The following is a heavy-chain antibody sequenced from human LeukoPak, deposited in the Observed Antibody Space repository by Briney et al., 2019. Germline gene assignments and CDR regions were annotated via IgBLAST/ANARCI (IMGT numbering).Heavy chain of an antibody. CDR1: GFTFTLYA. CDR2: ISGRGDNT. D-gene: IGHD4-17*01. CDR3: AKESTVTPGNVNWFDP. V-gene: IGHV3-23*01. J-gene: IGHJ5*02. Sequence: GGSLTLSCAASGFTFTLYAMSWVRHAPGKGLEWISCISGRGDNTYYAESVKGGFTISRDNSKNTLYLRMKGLRAEDTAIYYCAKESTVTPGNVNWFDPWGQGTLVTVSP.